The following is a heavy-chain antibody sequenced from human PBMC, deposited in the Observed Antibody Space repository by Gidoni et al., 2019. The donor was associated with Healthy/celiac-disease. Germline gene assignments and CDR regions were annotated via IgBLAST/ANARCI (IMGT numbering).Heavy chain of an antibody. V-gene: IGHV4-39*01. CDR1: GGSISSSSYY. J-gene: IGHJ4*02. CDR3: ARSRDYDFWSGYYQS. CDR2: IYYSGRT. Sequence: QLQLQESGPGLVKPSETLSLTCTVSGGSISSSSYYWGWIRQPPGKGLEWIGRIYYSGRTYYNPSLKSRVTISVDTSKNQFSLKLSSVTAADTAVYYCARSRDYDFWSGYYQSWGQGTLVTVSS. D-gene: IGHD3-3*01.